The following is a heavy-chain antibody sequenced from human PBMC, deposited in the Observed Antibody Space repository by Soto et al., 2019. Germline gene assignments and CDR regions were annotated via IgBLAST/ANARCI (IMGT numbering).Heavy chain of an antibody. J-gene: IGHJ4*02. CDR3: AKVFSPEGGNYFDH. Sequence: EVQLLESGGGLVQPGGSLRLSCAASGFTFSNYAMDWVRQAPGKGLEWVSAISNSFSDGNTHYADSVKGRFTISRDNDKNTVFLEMNSLRAEDTAVYYCAKVFSPEGGNYFDHWGQGTLVTVSS. CDR1: GFTFSNYA. V-gene: IGHV3-23*01. CDR2: ISNSFSDGNT.